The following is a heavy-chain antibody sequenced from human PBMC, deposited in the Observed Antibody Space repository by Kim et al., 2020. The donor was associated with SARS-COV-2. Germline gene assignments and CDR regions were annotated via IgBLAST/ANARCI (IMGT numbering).Heavy chain of an antibody. CDR3: ARDISAFDI. D-gene: IGHD3-9*01. J-gene: IGHJ3*02. Sequence: GGSLRLSFAASGFTFSSYWMSWVRQAPGKRLEWVANIKPDGSEKYYVEPVEGRFTISRDNAKNSLYLQLNSLRAEDTAVYYCARDISAFDIWGQGTMVIVSS. CDR1: GFTFSSYW. CDR2: IKPDGSEK. V-gene: IGHV3-7*01.